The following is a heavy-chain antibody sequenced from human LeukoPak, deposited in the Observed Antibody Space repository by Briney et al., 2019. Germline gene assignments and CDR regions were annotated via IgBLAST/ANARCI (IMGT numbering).Heavy chain of an antibody. D-gene: IGHD1-26*01. CDR3: ARRTIVGTHWYFDL. CDR1: GGSISSYY. CDR2: IYYSGST. J-gene: IGHJ2*01. V-gene: IGHV4-59*01. Sequence: SETLSLTCTVSGGSISSYYWSWFRQPPGKGLEWIGYIYYSGSTNYNPSLKSRITISVDTSKNHFSLRLSSVTAADTAVYYCARRTIVGTHWYFDLWGRGTLVTVSS.